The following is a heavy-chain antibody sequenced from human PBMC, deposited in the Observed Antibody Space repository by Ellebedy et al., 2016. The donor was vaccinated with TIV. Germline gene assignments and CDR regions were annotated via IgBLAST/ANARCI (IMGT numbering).Heavy chain of an antibody. D-gene: IGHD6-19*01. CDR3: ERGFPRGGGWPYLDT. CDR2: ISAYNGNT. J-gene: IGHJ4*02. CDR1: GYTFTRYG. Sequence: AASVKVSCKTSGYTFTRYGINWARQAPGQGPEWMGWISAYNGNTTYAQKFQDRVTMTADTSTSKAYRELRSLRCDDTAVYYCERGFPRGGGWPYLDTWGQGIPVTVSS. V-gene: IGHV1-18*01.